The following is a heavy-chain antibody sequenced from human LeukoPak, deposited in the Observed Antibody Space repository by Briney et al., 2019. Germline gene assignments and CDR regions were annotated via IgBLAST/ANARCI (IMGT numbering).Heavy chain of an antibody. J-gene: IGHJ4*02. Sequence: GRSLRLSCAASGFTFDDYAMHWVRQAPGKGLEWVSGISWNSGSIGYADSVKGRFTISRDNAKNSLYLQMNSLRAEDTALYYCAKDIMATIKRGSAIDYWGQGTLVTVSS. CDR1: GFTFDDYA. D-gene: IGHD5-24*01. CDR3: AKDIMATIKRGSAIDY. V-gene: IGHV3-9*01. CDR2: ISWNSGSI.